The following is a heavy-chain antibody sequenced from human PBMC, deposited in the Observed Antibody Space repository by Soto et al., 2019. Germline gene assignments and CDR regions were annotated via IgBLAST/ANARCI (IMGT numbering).Heavy chain of an antibody. J-gene: IGHJ5*02. D-gene: IGHD5-12*01. CDR1: GGSISSGGYS. V-gene: IGHV4-30-2*01. CDR3: ARVIQGYSGYAYGRAGNWFDP. CDR2: IYHSGST. Sequence: QLQLQESGSGLVKPSQTLSLTCAVSGGSISSGGYSWSWIRQPPGKGLEWIGYIYHSGSTYYNPSLKSRVTTSVDRSKNQFSLKLSSVTAADTAVCYCARVIQGYSGYAYGRAGNWFDPWGQGTLVTVSS.